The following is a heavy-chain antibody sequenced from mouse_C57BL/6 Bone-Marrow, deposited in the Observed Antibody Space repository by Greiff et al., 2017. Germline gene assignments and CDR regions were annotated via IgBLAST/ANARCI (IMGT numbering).Heavy chain of an antibody. J-gene: IGHJ4*01. D-gene: IGHD1-1*01. CDR3: ARENYGSSYAMDY. V-gene: IGHV5-4*01. CDR1: GFTFSSYA. CDR2: ISDGGSYT. Sequence: QLVESGGGLVKPGGSLKLSCAASGFTFSSYAMSWVRQTPEKRLEWVATISDGGSYTYYPDNVKGRFTISRDNAKNNLYLQMSHLKSEDTAMYYCARENYGSSYAMDYWGQGTSVTVSS.